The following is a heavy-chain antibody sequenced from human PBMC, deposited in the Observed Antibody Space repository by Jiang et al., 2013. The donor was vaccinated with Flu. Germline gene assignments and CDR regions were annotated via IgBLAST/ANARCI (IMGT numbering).Heavy chain of an antibody. J-gene: IGHJ4*02. CDR3: AKGQWLATDSNFDY. V-gene: IGHV3-23*01. Sequence: LLESGGGLVQPGGSLRLSCVASGFTFSSYAMSWVRQAPGKGLEWVSAISGSGGSTYYADSVKGRFTISRDNSKNTLYLQMNSLRAEDTAVYYCAKGQWLATDSNFDYWGQGTLVTVSS. CDR2: ISGSGGST. CDR1: GFTFSSYA. D-gene: IGHD6-19*01.